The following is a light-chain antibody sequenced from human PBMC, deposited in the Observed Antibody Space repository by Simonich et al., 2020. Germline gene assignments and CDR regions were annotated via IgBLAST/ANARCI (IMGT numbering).Light chain of an antibody. CDR1: SSDVGNYNL. V-gene: IGLV2-23*01. Sequence: QSALTQPASVSGSPGQSITISCTGTSSDVGNYNLVSWYQQHPGKAPKLMIYEGRKRPSGVSHRFSGSKSGNTASLTISGLQAEDEADYYCCSYAGSSTLVFGGGTKLTVL. CDR2: EGR. CDR3: CSYAGSSTLV. J-gene: IGLJ2*01.